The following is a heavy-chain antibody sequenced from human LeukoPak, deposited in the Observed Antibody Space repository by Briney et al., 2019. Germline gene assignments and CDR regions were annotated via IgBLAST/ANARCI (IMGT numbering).Heavy chain of an antibody. D-gene: IGHD3-3*01. Sequence: SSETLSLTCTVSGGSISSYYWSWIRQPPGKRLEWIGYIYYSGSTNYNPSLKSRVTISVDTSKNQFSLKLSSVTAADTAVYYCARVSKYYDFWSGYFITGHNWFDPWGQGTLVTVSS. CDR2: IYYSGST. V-gene: IGHV4-59*01. J-gene: IGHJ5*02. CDR3: ARVSKYYDFWSGYFITGHNWFDP. CDR1: GGSISSYY.